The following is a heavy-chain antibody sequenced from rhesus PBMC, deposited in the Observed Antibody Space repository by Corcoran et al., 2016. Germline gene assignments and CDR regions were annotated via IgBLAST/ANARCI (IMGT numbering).Heavy chain of an antibody. V-gene: IGHV4-80*01. J-gene: IGHJ4*01. CDR2: INGNSGST. CDR3: ARYSGYSFGY. D-gene: IGHD5-24*01. CDR1: GGSFSSYW. Sequence: QVQLQESGPGLVKPSETLSLTCAVSGGSFSSYWWSWIRQPPGKGLEWIGEINGNSGSTNYNPSLKSRFTISKDASKNQFSLKLSSVTAADTAVYYCARYSGYSFGYWGQGVLVTVSS.